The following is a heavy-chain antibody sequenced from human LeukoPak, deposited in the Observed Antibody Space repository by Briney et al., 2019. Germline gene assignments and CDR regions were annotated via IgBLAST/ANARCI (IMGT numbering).Heavy chain of an antibody. Sequence: SETLSLTCTVSGGSISSYYWSWIRQPPGKGLEWIGYIYYSGSTNYNPSLKSRVTTSVDTSKNQFSLKLSSVTAADTAVYYCARDGGDYGVVYWGQGTLVTVSS. CDR2: IYYSGST. CDR3: ARDGGDYGVVY. D-gene: IGHD4-17*01. V-gene: IGHV4-59*01. J-gene: IGHJ4*02. CDR1: GGSISSYY.